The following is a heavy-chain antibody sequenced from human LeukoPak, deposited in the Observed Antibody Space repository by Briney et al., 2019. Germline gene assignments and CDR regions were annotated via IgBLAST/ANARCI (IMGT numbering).Heavy chain of an antibody. CDR3: ARLGHRGFGGVTFDY. CDR2: IYYSGST. J-gene: IGHJ4*02. Sequence: PSETLSLTCTVSGGSISSYYWSWIRQPPGKGLEWIGYIYYSGSTNYNPSLKSRVTISVDTSKNQFSLKLSSVTAADTAVYYCARLGHRGFGGVTFDYWGQGTLVTVSS. CDR1: GGSISSYY. V-gene: IGHV4-59*08. D-gene: IGHD3-16*01.